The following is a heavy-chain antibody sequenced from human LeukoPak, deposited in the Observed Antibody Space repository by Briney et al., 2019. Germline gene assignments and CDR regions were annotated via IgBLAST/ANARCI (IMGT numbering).Heavy chain of an antibody. CDR1: GYTLTELS. V-gene: IGHV1-24*01. J-gene: IGHJ4*02. CDR2: SDPEDGET. Sequence: GASVKVSCKVSGYTLTELSMHWVRQAPGKGLEWMGGSDPEDGETIYAQKFQGRVTMTEDTSTDTAYMELSSLRSEDTAVYYCATTIFGVVRFDYWGQGTLVTVSS. CDR3: ATTIFGVVRFDY. D-gene: IGHD3-3*01.